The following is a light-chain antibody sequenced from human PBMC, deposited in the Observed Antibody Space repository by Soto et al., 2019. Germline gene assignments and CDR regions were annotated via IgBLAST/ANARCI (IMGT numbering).Light chain of an antibody. CDR2: SND. J-gene: IGLJ3*02. CDR3: AAWDDSVNGV. Sequence: QSVLTQPPSASGTPGQRVTISCSGSSSNIGSNTVNWYQQLPGTAPKLLIYSNDQRPSGVPDRFSGSKSGTSASLAISGLQSEDEADYYCAAWDDSVNGVFGGGTTVTVL. CDR1: SSNIGSNT. V-gene: IGLV1-44*01.